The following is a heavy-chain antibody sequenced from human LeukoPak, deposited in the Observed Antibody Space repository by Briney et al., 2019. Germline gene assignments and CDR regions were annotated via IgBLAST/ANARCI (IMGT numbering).Heavy chain of an antibody. D-gene: IGHD5-24*01. V-gene: IGHV1-2*02. CDR2: NNPNSGGT. CDR1: GYTFTGYY. J-gene: IGHJ4*02. CDR3: ARGDVYNDY. Sequence: ASVKVSCKASGYTFTGYYLHWVRQAPGQGLEWMGWNNPNSGGTNYAQKFQGRVTMTRDTSITTAYMELSRLRSDDTAFYYCARGDVYNDYWGQGTLVTVSS.